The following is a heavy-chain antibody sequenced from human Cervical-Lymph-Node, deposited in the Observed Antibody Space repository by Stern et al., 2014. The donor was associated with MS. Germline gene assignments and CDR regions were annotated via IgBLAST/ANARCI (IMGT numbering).Heavy chain of an antibody. Sequence: QVQLQESGPGVAKPSQTLSLTCTVSGGSISTDGYYWTWIRPHPGKCLEWIGYIYYSGSPYYNPSLKSRVTMSLDTSKNQFSLNLSSVTAADTAIYYCARDDRGSSWYRFDFWGQGTLVTVSS. CDR1: GGSISTDGYY. CDR2: IYYSGSP. J-gene: IGHJ4*02. V-gene: IGHV4-31*03. D-gene: IGHD6-13*01. CDR3: ARDDRGSSWYRFDF.